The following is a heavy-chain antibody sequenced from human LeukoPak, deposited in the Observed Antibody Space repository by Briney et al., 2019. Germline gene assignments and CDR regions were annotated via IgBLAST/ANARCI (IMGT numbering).Heavy chain of an antibody. J-gene: IGHJ5*02. V-gene: IGHV4-39*07. CDR1: GGSISSSSYY. CDR3: ARRTPMVRGVIIIRSGWFDP. D-gene: IGHD3-10*01. CDR2: IYYSGST. Sequence: PSETLSLTCTVSGGSISSSSYYWGWIRQPPGKGLEWIGSIYYSGSTYYNPSLKSRVTISVDTSKNQFSLKLSSVTAADTAVYYCARRTPMVRGVIIIRSGWFDPWGQGTLVTVSS.